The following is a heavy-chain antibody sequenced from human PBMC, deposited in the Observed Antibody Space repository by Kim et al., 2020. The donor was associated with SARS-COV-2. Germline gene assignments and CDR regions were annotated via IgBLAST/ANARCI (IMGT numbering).Heavy chain of an antibody. CDR2: ITCNENDS. V-gene: IGHV3-30*04. CDR1: GFLFRSYF. J-gene: IGHJ4*02. CDR3: ARDPAGSDLDY. D-gene: IGHD3-10*01. Sequence: GGSLRLSCACSGFLFRSYFMNWVRQAPGKGLEWVSLITCNENDSRYIDSVKGRFTVSRNNSRNTLYLQMNSLTPDNTANYYCARDPAGSDLDYWGQGILV.